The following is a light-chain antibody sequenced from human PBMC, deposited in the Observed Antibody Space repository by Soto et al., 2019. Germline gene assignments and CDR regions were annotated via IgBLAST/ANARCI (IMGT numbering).Light chain of an antibody. CDR1: QNLNNW. Sequence: DIQMTQSPSTLSASVGDRVTITCRASQNLNNWLAWFQQKPGKAPTLLIYKASGLESGVPSRFSGSGSGTEFTLTISSLQPDDFSTYYCQHYNSYPWTFGQGTKVEIK. CDR3: QHYNSYPWT. J-gene: IGKJ1*01. V-gene: IGKV1-5*03. CDR2: KAS.